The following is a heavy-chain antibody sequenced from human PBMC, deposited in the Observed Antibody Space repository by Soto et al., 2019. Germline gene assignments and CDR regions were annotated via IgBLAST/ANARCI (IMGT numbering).Heavy chain of an antibody. V-gene: IGHV3-23*01. D-gene: IGHD6-6*01. Sequence: EVQLLESGGGLVQPGGSLRLSCAASGFTFSSYAMSWVRQAPGKGLEWVSAISGSGGSTYYADSVKGRFTISRDNSKNTLYLQMNRMSAEDTAVYYCARGPRDLRIAARRGYWGHGTLVTVSS. CDR2: ISGSGGST. CDR3: ARGPRDLRIAARRGY. J-gene: IGHJ4*01. CDR1: GFTFSSYA.